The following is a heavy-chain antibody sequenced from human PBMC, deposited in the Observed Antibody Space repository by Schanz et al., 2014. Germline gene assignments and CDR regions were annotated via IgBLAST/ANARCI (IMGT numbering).Heavy chain of an antibody. D-gene: IGHD4-17*01. J-gene: IGHJ4*02. V-gene: IGHV1-2*06. CDR3: ARELRLEYYFDY. CDR1: GYTFPNYV. CDR2: ITPKTGVT. Sequence: QVQLVQSGSELKKPGASVKVSCKASGYTFPNYVINWVRQAPGQGLEWLGRITPKTGVTNYAQKFQGRVTMTRDTSISTAYMELSSLRSDDTAVYYCARELRLEYYFDYWGQGTQVTVSS.